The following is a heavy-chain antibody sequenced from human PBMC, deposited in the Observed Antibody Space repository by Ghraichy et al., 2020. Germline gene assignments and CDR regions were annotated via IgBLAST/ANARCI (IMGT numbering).Heavy chain of an antibody. Sequence: SETLSLTCTVSGGSVSTGSYYWSWIRQPPGKGLEWIGYIYYSGSTNYNPSLKSRVTISVDTSKNQFSLKLSSVTAADTAVYYCARDTSGYYYTTDVYYYYGMDVWGQGTTVTVSS. D-gene: IGHD3-22*01. CDR2: IYYSGST. J-gene: IGHJ6*02. CDR3: ARDTSGYYYTTDVYYYYGMDV. CDR1: GGSVSTGSYY. V-gene: IGHV4-61*01.